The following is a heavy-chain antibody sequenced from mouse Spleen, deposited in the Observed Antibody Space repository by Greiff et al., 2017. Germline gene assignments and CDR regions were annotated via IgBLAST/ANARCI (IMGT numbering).Heavy chain of an antibody. V-gene: IGHV1-7*01. J-gene: IGHJ1*01. CDR2: INPSSGYT. D-gene: IGHD2-14*01. CDR1: GYTFTSYW. Sequence: QVQLKQSGAELAKPGASVKLSCKASGYTFTSYWMHWVKQRPGQGLEWIGYINPSSGYTKYNQKFKDKATLTADKSSSTAYMQLSSLTYEDSAVYYCAAYYRYSYWYFDVWGAGTTVTVSS. CDR3: AAYYRYSYWYFDV.